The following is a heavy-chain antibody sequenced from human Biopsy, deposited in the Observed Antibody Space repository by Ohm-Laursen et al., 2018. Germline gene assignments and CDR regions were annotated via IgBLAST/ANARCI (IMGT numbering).Heavy chain of an antibody. J-gene: IGHJ5*01. D-gene: IGHD3-9*01. CDR2: ITSSGGST. V-gene: IGHV3-23*01. CDR1: GFTFSNYA. CDR3: AKQGATILSSFDS. Sequence: SLRLSCSASGFTFSNYAMSWVRQAPGKGLEWVSTITSSGGSTYFADSVKGRFTISRDNSKNRLYLQMNSLRGEDTAVYYCAKQGATILSSFDSWGQGTLVTVS.